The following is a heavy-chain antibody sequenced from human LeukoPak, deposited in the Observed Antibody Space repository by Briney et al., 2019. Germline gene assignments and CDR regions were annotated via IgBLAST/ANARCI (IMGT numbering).Heavy chain of an antibody. J-gene: IGHJ4*02. CDR1: GFTFNDYG. CDR3: ARNIYGSGSPVDY. D-gene: IGHD3-10*01. V-gene: IGHV3-23*01. CDR2: ISGSGSRA. Sequence: GGSLRLSCAASGFTFNDYGMTWVRQAPGKGLEWGSAISGSGSRAYYADSVKGRFTISRDSSKKTLYLQMYSLRAEDTALYYCARNIYGSGSPVDYWGQGTPVTVSS.